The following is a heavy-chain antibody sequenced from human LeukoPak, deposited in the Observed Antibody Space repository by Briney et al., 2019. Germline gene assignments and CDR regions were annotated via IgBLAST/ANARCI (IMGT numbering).Heavy chain of an antibody. J-gene: IGHJ4*02. D-gene: IGHD1-1*01. CDR3: ARVGDWNDLVY. V-gene: IGHV1-18*01. Sequence: ASVKVSCKAFGYTFTDYGISWVRQAPGQGLEWMGWISDYNGNTNYAQNFQGRITMTTDTSTSTAYMELRSLTSDDTAVYYCARVGDWNDLVYWGQGTLVTVSS. CDR1: GYTFTDYG. CDR2: ISDYNGNT.